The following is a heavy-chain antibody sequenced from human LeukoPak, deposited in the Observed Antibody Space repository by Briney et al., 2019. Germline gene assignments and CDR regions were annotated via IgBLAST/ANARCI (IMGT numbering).Heavy chain of an antibody. V-gene: IGHV3-21*04. J-gene: IGHJ4*02. Sequence: SGGSLRLSCAASGFTFSSYSMNWVRQAPGKGLEWVSSISSSSSYIYYADSVKGRFTISRDNSKNTLYVQVNSLGTEDTAAYYCAKGSYYDSSGSFYFDYWGQGTLVTVSS. CDR1: GFTFSSYS. CDR3: AKGSYYDSSGSFYFDY. D-gene: IGHD3-22*01. CDR2: ISSSSSYI.